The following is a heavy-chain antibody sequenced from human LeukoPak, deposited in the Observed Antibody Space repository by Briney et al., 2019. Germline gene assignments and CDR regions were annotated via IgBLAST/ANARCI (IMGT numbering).Heavy chain of an antibody. CDR2: IYHSGST. CDR1: GGSISSGGYS. D-gene: IGHD3-22*01. J-gene: IGHJ3*02. V-gene: IGHV4-30-2*01. Sequence: PSETLSLTCAVSGGSISSGGYSWSWIRQPPGKGLEWIGYIYHSGSTYYNPSLKSRVTISVDRSKNQFSLKLSSVTAADTAVYYCAKGRTITMIVVVGAFDIWGQGTMVTVSS. CDR3: AKGRTITMIVVVGAFDI.